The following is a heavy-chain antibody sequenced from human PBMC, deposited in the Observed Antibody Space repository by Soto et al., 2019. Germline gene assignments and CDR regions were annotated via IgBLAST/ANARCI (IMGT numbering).Heavy chain of an antibody. CDR1: GGSISSYY. V-gene: IGHV4-59*01. D-gene: IGHD6-19*01. CDR2: IYYSGST. Sequence: SETLALTCTVSGGSISSYYWSWIRQPPGKGLEWIGYIYYSGSTNYNPSLKSRVTISVNTSKNQFSLKLTSVTAADTAVYYCTTSSSGWPQYYFDYWGQGTLVTVSS. CDR3: TTSSSGWPQYYFDY. J-gene: IGHJ4*02.